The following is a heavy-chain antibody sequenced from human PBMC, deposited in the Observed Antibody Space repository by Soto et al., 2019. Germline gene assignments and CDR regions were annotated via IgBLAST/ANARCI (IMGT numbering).Heavy chain of an antibody. V-gene: IGHV4-31*03. CDR3: ARERDSRGYLNAFDI. D-gene: IGHD3-22*01. Sequence: SETLSLTCTVSGGSISSGGYYWSWIRQHPGKGLEWIGYIYYSGSTYYNPSLKSRVTISVDTSKNQFSLKLSSVTAADTAVYYCARERDSRGYLNAFDIWGQGTMVTVSS. CDR2: IYYSGST. CDR1: GGSISSGGYY. J-gene: IGHJ3*02.